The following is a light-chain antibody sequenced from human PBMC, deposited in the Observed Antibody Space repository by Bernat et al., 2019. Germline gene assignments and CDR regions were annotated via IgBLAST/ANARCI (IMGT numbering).Light chain of an antibody. CDR3: CSYAGSSNWV. Sequence: QSALTQPASVSGSPGQSITISCTGTSSDVGTYNLVSWYQHHPGKAPKLMIYEVTRGPSGVSERFSGSESGNTASLTISGLQAEDEADYYCCSYAGSSNWVFGGGTKLTVL. J-gene: IGLJ3*02. CDR1: SSDVGTYNL. V-gene: IGLV2-23*02. CDR2: EVT.